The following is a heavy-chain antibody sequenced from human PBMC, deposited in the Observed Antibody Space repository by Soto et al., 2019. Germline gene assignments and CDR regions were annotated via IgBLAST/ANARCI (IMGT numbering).Heavy chain of an antibody. CDR2: IWYDGSNK. CDR3: AREDSGYDPYYFDY. D-gene: IGHD5-12*01. CDR1: GFTFSSYG. V-gene: IGHV3-33*01. Sequence: PWGVLRLSCAASGFTFSSYGMHWVRQAPGKGLEWVAVIWYDGSNKYYADSVKGRFTISRDNSKNTLYLQMNSLRAEDTAVYYCAREDSGYDPYYFDYWGQGTLVTVSS. J-gene: IGHJ4*02.